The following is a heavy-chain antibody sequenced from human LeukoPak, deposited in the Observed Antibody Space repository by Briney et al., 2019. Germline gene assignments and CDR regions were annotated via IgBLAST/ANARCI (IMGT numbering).Heavy chain of an antibody. CDR3: AKDGGAHHFDY. V-gene: IGHV3-30*02. D-gene: IGHD3-16*01. CDR2: IQNDGSNE. J-gene: IGHJ4*02. CDR1: GFTFSSYG. Sequence: PGGSLRLSCAASGFTFSSYGMHWVRQAPGKGLEWVAYIQNDGSNEQYADSVKGRFSISRDSSKNILYLQMNSLRAEDTAVYYCAKDGGAHHFDYWGQGTLVTVSS.